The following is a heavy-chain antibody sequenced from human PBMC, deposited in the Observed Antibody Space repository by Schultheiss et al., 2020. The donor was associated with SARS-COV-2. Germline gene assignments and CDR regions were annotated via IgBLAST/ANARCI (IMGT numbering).Heavy chain of an antibody. CDR2: IDPSDSYT. CDR3: ARQEGYDSSGYGIDY. Sequence: GESLKISCKGSGYSFTSYWISWVRQMPGKGLEWMGRIDPSDSYTNYSPSFQGHVTISADKSISTAYLQWSSLKASDTAMYYCARQEGYDSSGYGIDYWGQGTLVTVSS. CDR1: GYSFTSYW. J-gene: IGHJ4*02. D-gene: IGHD3-22*01. V-gene: IGHV5-10-1*01.